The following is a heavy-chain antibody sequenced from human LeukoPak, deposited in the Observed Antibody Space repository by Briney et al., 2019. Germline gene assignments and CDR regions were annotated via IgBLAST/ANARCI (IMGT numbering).Heavy chain of an antibody. CDR1: GGTFSSYA. D-gene: IGHD2-21*02. Sequence: SVKVSCKASGGTFSSYAISWVRQAPGQGLEWMGGIIPIFGTANYAQKFQGRVTITADESTSTAYMELSSLRSEDTAVYYCASCGLQGGDCYYFDYWGQGTLVTVSS. J-gene: IGHJ4*02. CDR2: IIPIFGTA. V-gene: IGHV1-69*13. CDR3: ASCGLQGGDCYYFDY.